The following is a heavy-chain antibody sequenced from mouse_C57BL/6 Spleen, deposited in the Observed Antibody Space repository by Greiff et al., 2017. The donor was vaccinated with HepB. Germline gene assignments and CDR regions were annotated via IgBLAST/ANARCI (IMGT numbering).Heavy chain of an antibody. CDR3: ASIGIHWYFDV. CDR1: GYSITSGYY. V-gene: IGHV3-6*01. CDR2: ISYDGSN. D-gene: IGHD4-1*01. J-gene: IGHJ1*03. Sequence: EVQLQQSGPGLVKPSQSLSLTCSVTGYSITSGYYWNWIRQFPGNKLEWMGYISYDGSNNYNPSLKNRISITRDTSKNQFFLKLNSVTTEDTATYYCASIGIHWYFDVWGTGTTVTVSS.